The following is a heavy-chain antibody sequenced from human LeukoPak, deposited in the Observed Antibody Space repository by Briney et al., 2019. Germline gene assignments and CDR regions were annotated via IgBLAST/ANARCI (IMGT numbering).Heavy chain of an antibody. CDR3: ARAGGLRIAVAPIDC. CDR2: LYSGGGT. D-gene: IGHD6-19*01. CDR1: GFTLSSYN. Sequence: GRSLRLSCEASGFTLSSYNMNWVRQAPGKGLEWVSVLYSGGGTFYADSVKGRFTISRDNSKNMLYLQMNSLRAEDTAVYYCARAGGLRIAVAPIDCWGQGTLVTVSS. J-gene: IGHJ4*02. V-gene: IGHV3-53*01.